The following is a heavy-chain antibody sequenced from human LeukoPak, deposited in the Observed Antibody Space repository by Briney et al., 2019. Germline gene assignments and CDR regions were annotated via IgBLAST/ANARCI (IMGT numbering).Heavy chain of an antibody. V-gene: IGHV3-21*01. CDR1: GFTFSSYS. Sequence: PGGSLRLSCAASGFTFSSYSMNWVRQTPGKGLEWVSFISSSSTYTYYADSVKGRFTISRDNAKKSLYLQMDSLRAEDTAVYYCARDLMITFHYYYYGMDVWGQGTTVTVSS. CDR3: ARDLMITFHYYYYGMDV. D-gene: IGHD3-16*01. J-gene: IGHJ6*02. CDR2: ISSSSTYT.